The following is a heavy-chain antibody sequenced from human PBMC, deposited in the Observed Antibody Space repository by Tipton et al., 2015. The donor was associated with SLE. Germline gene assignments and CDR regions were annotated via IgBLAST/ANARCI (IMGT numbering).Heavy chain of an antibody. CDR1: GGTFSGYY. CDR3: ATSRIPVADGGFDY. J-gene: IGHJ4*02. CDR2: ISHSGNT. V-gene: IGHV4-34*08. D-gene: IGHD6-19*01. Sequence: TLSLTCAVYGGTFSGYYWSWIRQPPGKGLEWIGEISHSGNTNYNPSLKSRVTISVDTSKNQLSLKLSSVTAADTAVYYCATSRIPVADGGFDYWGEGTLVTVSS.